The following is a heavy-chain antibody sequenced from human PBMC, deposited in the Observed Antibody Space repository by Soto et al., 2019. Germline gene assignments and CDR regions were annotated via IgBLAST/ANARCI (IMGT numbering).Heavy chain of an antibody. CDR3: ARTMVGGSADYFDY. Sequence: PGGSLRLSCAASGFTVSSNYMSWVRQGPWKGLEWVSVIYSGGSTYYADSVKGRFTISRDNSKNTLYLQMSSLRAEDTAVYYCARTMVGGSADYFDYWGQGTLVTVSS. J-gene: IGHJ4*02. CDR1: GFTVSSNY. V-gene: IGHV3-53*01. D-gene: IGHD3-10*01. CDR2: IYSGGST.